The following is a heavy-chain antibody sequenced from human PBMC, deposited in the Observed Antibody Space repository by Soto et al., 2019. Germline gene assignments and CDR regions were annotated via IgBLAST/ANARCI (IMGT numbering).Heavy chain of an antibody. V-gene: IGHV4-59*08. J-gene: IGHJ6*03. CDR2: IYYSGST. CDR3: GRLQQQPVKYYYYYYMDV. Sequence: PSETLSLTCTVSGGSVSSYYWSWIRQPPGKGLEWIGYIYYSGSTDYNPSLKSRVTISVDTSKNQFSLKLSSVTAADTAVYYCGRLQQQPVKYYYYYYMDVWGKGTTVTVSS. D-gene: IGHD6-13*01. CDR1: GGSVSSYY.